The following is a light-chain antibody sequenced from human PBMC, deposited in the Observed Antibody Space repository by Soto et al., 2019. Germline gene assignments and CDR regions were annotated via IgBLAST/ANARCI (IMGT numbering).Light chain of an antibody. Sequence: EIVLTQSPGTLSLSPGERATLSCRASQSFSNTYLAWYQQKPGQAPSLLIYDASNRATGIPARFSGSGSGTDFTLTISSLEPEDFAVYYCQQRSNWPPRFGQGTRLEIK. CDR3: QQRSNWPPR. J-gene: IGKJ5*01. CDR1: QSFSNTY. CDR2: DAS. V-gene: IGKV3-11*01.